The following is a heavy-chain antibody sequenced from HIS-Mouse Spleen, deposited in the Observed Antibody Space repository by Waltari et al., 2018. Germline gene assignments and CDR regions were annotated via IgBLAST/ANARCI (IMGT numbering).Heavy chain of an antibody. Sequence: QLQLQASGPGLVKPWETLSLTCPVSGGSLSSICYYWGWIRQPPGKGLEWIGSIYYRGSTYYNPSLKSRVTISVDTSKNQFSLKLSSVTAADTAVYYCAREIPYSSSWYDWYFDLWGRGTLVTVSS. CDR1: GGSLSSICYY. CDR3: AREIPYSSSWYDWYFDL. J-gene: IGHJ2*01. D-gene: IGHD6-13*01. CDR2: IYYRGST. V-gene: IGHV4-39*07.